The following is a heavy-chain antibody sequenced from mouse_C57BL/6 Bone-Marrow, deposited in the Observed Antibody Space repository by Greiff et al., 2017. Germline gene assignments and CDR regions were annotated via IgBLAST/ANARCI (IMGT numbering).Heavy chain of an antibody. Sequence: VQLQQSVAELVRPGASVKLSCTASGFNIKNTYMHWVKQRPEQGLEWIGRIDPANGNTKYAPKFQGKATITADTSSNTAYLQLSSLTSEDTAIYYCVYYDGSSYGGYYAMDYWGQGTSVTVSS. V-gene: IGHV14-3*01. CDR2: IDPANGNT. CDR1: GFNIKNTY. J-gene: IGHJ4*01. CDR3: VYYDGSSYGGYYAMDY. D-gene: IGHD1-1*01.